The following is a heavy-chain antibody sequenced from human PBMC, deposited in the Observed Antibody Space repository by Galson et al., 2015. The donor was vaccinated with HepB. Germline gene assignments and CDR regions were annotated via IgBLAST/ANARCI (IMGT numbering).Heavy chain of an antibody. CDR2: IYYSGST. CDR3: AAQMGATRVYFDY. D-gene: IGHD1-26*01. J-gene: IGHJ4*02. Sequence: ETLSLTCTVSGGSISSSSYYWGWIRQPPGKGLEWIGSIYYSGSTYYNPSLKSRVTISVDTSKNQFSLKLSSVTAADTAVYHCAAQMGATRVYFDYWGQGTLVTVSS. V-gene: IGHV4-39*01. CDR1: GGSISSSSYY.